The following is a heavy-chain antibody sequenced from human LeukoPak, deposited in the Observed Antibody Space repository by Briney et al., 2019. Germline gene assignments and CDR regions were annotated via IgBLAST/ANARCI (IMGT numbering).Heavy chain of an antibody. V-gene: IGHV5-51*01. D-gene: IGHD3-3*01. J-gene: IGHJ4*02. CDR1: GYSFTSYW. Sequence: GESLQISCKGSGYSFTSYWIGWVRQLPGKGLEWMGIIYPGDSDTRYSPSFQGQVTISADKSISTAYLQWSSLKASDTAMYYCATQHYDFWSGYLPYYFDYWGQGTLVTVSS. CDR2: IYPGDSDT. CDR3: ATQHYDFWSGYLPYYFDY.